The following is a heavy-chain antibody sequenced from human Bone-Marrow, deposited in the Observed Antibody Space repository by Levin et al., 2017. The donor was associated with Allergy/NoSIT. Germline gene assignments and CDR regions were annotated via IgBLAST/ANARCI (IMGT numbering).Heavy chain of an antibody. D-gene: IGHD3-16*01. CDR2: IWFDGSSK. Sequence: GESLKISCAASGFAFSSYGMQWVRQAPGKGLEWVAVIWFDGSSKYYADSVKGRLTISRDNSKNTLYLEMNSLRAEDTAVYYCARNSMTSGGVYYYGMDVWGQGTTVTVSS. CDR1: GFAFSSYG. V-gene: IGHV3-33*01. J-gene: IGHJ6*02. CDR3: ARNSMTSGGVYYYGMDV.